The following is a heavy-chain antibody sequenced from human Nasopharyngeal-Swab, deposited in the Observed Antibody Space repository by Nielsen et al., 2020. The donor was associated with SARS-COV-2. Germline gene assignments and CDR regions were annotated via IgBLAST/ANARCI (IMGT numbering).Heavy chain of an antibody. Sequence: SETLSLTCTLSGESTAYSTFYWGWTRQPPGKGLEWIGNIYYNGNTYQNPSLKSRLTISVDKSKNQFSLQLSSVTAADTAVYYCVRSSSWYYFDYWAQGTQVTVSS. V-gene: IGHV4-39*01. J-gene: IGHJ4*02. CDR3: VRSSSWYYFDY. CDR1: GESTAYSTFY. D-gene: IGHD6-13*01. CDR2: IYYNGNT.